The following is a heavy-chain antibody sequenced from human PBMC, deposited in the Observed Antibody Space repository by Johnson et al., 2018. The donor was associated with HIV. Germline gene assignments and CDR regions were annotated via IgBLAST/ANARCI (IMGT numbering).Heavy chain of an antibody. Sequence: VQLVESGGGLVQPGGSLRLSCAASGFTFSSFWMTWVRQAPGKGLEWVANIKQDGSEKQYVDSVKGRFTISRDNAKKSLYLQMNSLRAEDTALYYCARDSTPWGADYVGYAFDIWGRGTMVTVSS. V-gene: IGHV3-7*01. CDR2: IKQDGSEK. J-gene: IGHJ3*02. CDR1: GFTFSSFW. D-gene: IGHD4-17*01. CDR3: ARDSTPWGADYVGYAFDI.